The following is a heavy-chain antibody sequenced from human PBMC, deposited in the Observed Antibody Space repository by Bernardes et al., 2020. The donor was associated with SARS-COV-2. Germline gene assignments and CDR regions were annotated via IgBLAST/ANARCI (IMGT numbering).Heavy chain of an antibody. CDR3: ARGGFGTALDD. D-gene: IGHD1-1*01. Sequence: GGSLIISCAASGFTFRSPWMHWVRQAPGTGLVWVSYIDNDGSRPTYADSVKGRFTISRDNAKNTLCLQMNSLRVEDTAVYYCARGGFGTALDDWGQGILVTVSS. CDR2: IDNDGSRP. J-gene: IGHJ4*02. CDR1: GFTFRSPW. V-gene: IGHV3-74*01.